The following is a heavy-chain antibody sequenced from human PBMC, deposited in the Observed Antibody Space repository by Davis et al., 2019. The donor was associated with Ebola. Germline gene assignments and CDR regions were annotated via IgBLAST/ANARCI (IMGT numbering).Heavy chain of an antibody. V-gene: IGHV1-69*13. J-gene: IGHJ6*04. CDR2: IIPIFGTA. CDR1: GGTFSSYA. D-gene: IGHD3-16*01. Sequence: AASVKVSCKASGGTFSSYAISWVRQAPGQGLEWMGGIIPIFGTANYAQKFQGRVTITADESTSTAYMELSSLRSEDTAVYYCARAQQLDGGSQGYYGMDVWGKGTTVTVSS. CDR3: ARAQQLDGGSQGYYGMDV.